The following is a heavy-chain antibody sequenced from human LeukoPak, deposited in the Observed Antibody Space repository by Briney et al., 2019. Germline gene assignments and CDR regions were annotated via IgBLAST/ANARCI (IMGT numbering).Heavy chain of an antibody. V-gene: IGHV4-39*07. CDR3: APGGYIGYGHAFDI. CDR2: IYYGGST. Sequence: SETLSLTCTVSGGSISSNNYSWGWIRQPPGKGLEWIGSIYYGGSTYYNPSLKSRVTISVDTSKNQLSLKLNSVTAADTAVYYCAPGGYIGYGHAFDIWGQGTMVTVSS. CDR1: GGSISSNNYS. J-gene: IGHJ3*02. D-gene: IGHD5-12*01.